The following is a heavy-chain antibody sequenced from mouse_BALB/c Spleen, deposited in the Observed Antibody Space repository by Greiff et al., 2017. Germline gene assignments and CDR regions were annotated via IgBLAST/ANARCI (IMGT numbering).Heavy chain of an antibody. CDR3: ARRGLEYAMDY. J-gene: IGHJ4*01. CDR2: ISYSGST. V-gene: IGHV3-2*02. D-gene: IGHD2-13*01. CDR1: GYSITSDYA. Sequence: EVKLVESGPGLVKPSQSLSLTCTVTGYSITSDYAWNWIRQFPGNKLEWMGYISYSGSTSYNPSLKSRISITRDTSKNQFFLQLNSVTTEDTATYDCARRGLEYAMDYWGQGTSVTVSS.